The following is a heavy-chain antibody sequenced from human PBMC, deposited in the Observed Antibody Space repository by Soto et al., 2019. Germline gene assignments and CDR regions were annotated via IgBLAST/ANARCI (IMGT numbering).Heavy chain of an antibody. D-gene: IGHD3-22*01. CDR2: ILHIGHT. CDR1: GDSFSSSNW. V-gene: IGHV4-4*02. CDR3: ARSPRRVDGKWFFDY. Sequence: QVQLQESGPGLVEPSGTLSLTCGVSGDSFSSSNWWTWIRQPPGKGLEWIGDILHIGHTDYSPSLRSRITISIDTSKKEFSLHLTSVTATDTAVYYCARSPRRVDGKWFFDYWGPGALVTVSS. J-gene: IGHJ4*02.